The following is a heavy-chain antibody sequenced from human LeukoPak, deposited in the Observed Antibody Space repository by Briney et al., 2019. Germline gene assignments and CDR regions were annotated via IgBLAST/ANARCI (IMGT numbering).Heavy chain of an antibody. V-gene: IGHV1-2*02. J-gene: IGHJ4*02. D-gene: IGHD6-13*01. Sequence: ASVKVSCKASGFTFTDYYIHWVRQAPGQGLEWMGSIHPKSGGTKYAQKFQGRVTVTRDTSISAAYMELSRLTSDDTAAYYCARDPPAAGSTEFDFWGQGTLVTVSS. CDR3: ARDPPAAGSTEFDF. CDR1: GFTFTDYY. CDR2: IHPKSGGT.